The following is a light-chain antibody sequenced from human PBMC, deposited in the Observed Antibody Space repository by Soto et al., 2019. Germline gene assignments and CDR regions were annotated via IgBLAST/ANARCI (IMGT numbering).Light chain of an antibody. CDR1: SSNIGINT. V-gene: IGLV1-44*01. Sequence: QSVLTQPPSASGTPGQRVTISCSGSSSNIGINTVNWYQHLPGTAPKLLIYSNNQRPSGVPDRFSGSKSGTSASLAISGLQSEDEADYYCAAWDDSLMAVVFGGGTKLTVL. CDR2: SNN. CDR3: AAWDDSLMAVV. J-gene: IGLJ2*01.